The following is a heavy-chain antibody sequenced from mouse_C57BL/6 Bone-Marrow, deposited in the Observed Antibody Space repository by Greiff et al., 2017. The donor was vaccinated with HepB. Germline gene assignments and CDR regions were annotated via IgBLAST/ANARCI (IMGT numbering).Heavy chain of an antibody. CDR3: TPGWLYYAMDY. CDR1: GFNIKDDY. D-gene: IGHD2-3*01. Sequence: VQLQQSGAELVRPGASVKLSCTASGFNIKDDYMHWVKQRPEQGLEWIGWIDPENGDTEYASKFQGKAPITADTSSNTAYLQLSSLTSEDTAVYYCTPGWLYYAMDYWGQGTSVTVSS. V-gene: IGHV14-4*01. J-gene: IGHJ4*01. CDR2: IDPENGDT.